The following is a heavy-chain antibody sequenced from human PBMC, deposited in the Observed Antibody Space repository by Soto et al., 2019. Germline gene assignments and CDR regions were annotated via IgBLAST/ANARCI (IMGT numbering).Heavy chain of an antibody. D-gene: IGHD3-10*01. Sequence: GGSLRLSCTASGFTFGDYAMSWFRQAPGKGLEWVGFIRSKAYGGTTEYAASVKGRFTISRDDSKSIAYLKMNSLKTEDTAVYYCTRVFGRGITMVRGVNKNPLDYWGQGTLVTVSS. CDR1: GFTFGDYA. V-gene: IGHV3-49*03. CDR2: IRSKAYGGTT. J-gene: IGHJ4*02. CDR3: TRVFGRGITMVRGVNKNPLDY.